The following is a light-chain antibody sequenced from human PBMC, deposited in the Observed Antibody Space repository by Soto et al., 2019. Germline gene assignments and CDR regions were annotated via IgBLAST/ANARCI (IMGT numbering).Light chain of an antibody. J-gene: IGKJ1*01. Sequence: DIQLTQSPSFLSASVGDRVTITCRASQGISSYLAWYQQKPGKAPKLLIYSASTLQIGVPSRFSGSGSGTEFTLTISSLQPADFATYYCQQLNSYPQTFGQGTKVEIK. CDR1: QGISSY. CDR3: QQLNSYPQT. V-gene: IGKV1-9*01. CDR2: SAS.